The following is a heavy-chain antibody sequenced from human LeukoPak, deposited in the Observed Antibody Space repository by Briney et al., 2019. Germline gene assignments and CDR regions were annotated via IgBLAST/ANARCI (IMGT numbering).Heavy chain of an antibody. CDR2: LYYSGST. CDR3: ARHPAPVLERRRGYFDY. CDR1: GGSISGSSYF. V-gene: IGHV4-39*01. D-gene: IGHD1-1*01. Sequence: SETLSLTCIVSGGSISGSSYFWTWIRQPPGKRQEGVGSLYYSGSTFYNPSLKSRVTISVDTSKRHFSLKLSSVTAADTAVYYCARHPAPVLERRRGYFDYWGQGILVTVSS. J-gene: IGHJ4*02.